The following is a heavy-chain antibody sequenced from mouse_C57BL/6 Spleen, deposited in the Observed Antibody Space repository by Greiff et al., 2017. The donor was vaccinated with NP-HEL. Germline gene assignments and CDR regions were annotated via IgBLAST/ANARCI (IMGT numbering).Heavy chain of an antibody. J-gene: IGHJ3*01. Sequence: EVQLVESGGGLVKPGGSLKLSCAASGFTFSSYAMSWVRQTPEKRLEWVATISDGGSYTYYPDNVKGRFTISRDNAKNNLYLQMSHLKSEDTAMYYCARERGSSNYWFAYWGQGTLVTVAA. CDR3: ARERGSSNYWFAY. CDR1: GFTFSSYA. D-gene: IGHD2-5*01. V-gene: IGHV5-4*01. CDR2: ISDGGSYT.